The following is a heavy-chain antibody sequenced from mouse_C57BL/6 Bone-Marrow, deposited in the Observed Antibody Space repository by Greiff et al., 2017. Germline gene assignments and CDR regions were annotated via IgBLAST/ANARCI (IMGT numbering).Heavy chain of an antibody. J-gene: IGHJ2*01. CDR2: IHPNSGST. CDR3: ASDSSTTEVAAGG. D-gene: IGHD1-1*01. CDR1: GYTFTSYW. V-gene: IGHV1-64*01. Sequence: QVQLQQPGAELVKPGASVKLSCKASGYTFTSYWMHWVKQRPGQGLEWSGMIHPNSGSTNYNEKFKSKATLTVDKSSSTAYMQLSSLTSEDSAVYCGASDSSTTEVAAGGWGQRATLTV.